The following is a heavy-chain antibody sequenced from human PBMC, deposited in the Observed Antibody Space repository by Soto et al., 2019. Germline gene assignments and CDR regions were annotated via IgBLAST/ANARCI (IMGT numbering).Heavy chain of an antibody. V-gene: IGHV3-21*01. D-gene: IGHD3-22*01. CDR1: GFTFSSYS. Sequence: GGSLRLSCAASGFTFSSYSMNWVRQAPGKGLEWVSSISSSSSYIYYADSVKGRFTISRDNARNSLYLQMNSLRAEDTAEYYCARDRDYYDSSGYYQFDYWGKGTLVTVSS. J-gene: IGHJ4*02. CDR2: ISSSSSYI. CDR3: ARDRDYYDSSGYYQFDY.